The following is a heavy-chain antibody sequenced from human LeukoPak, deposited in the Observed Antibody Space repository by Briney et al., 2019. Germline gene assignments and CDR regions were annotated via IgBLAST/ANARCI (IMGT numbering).Heavy chain of an antibody. D-gene: IGHD7-27*01. CDR2: MSPNSGIT. J-gene: IGHJ4*02. Sequence: ASVKVSCKASGYTFTDYYMHWVRQAPGQGLEWMGWMSPNSGITGYAQKFQGRVTMTRNTAISTAYMELSSLRSEDTAVYYCVRTPPNWGADYWGQGTLVTVSS. CDR3: VRTPPNWGADY. V-gene: IGHV1-8*02. CDR1: GYTFTDYY.